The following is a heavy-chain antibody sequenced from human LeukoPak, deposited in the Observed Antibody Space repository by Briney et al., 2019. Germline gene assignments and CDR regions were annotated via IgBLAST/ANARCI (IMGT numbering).Heavy chain of an antibody. CDR1: GFTFNNYA. D-gene: IGHD3-9*01. Sequence: GGSLRLSCAASGFTFNNYAMSWVRQAPGKGLEWVSTIGFGDDSAYYADSVKGRLTISRDNSKNTLYLQMNYLRAEDTAVYYCAKDPTSVGGRHDWLLDSWGQGTLVTVSS. CDR2: IGFGDDSA. V-gene: IGHV3-23*01. J-gene: IGHJ5*02. CDR3: AKDPTSVGGRHDWLLDS.